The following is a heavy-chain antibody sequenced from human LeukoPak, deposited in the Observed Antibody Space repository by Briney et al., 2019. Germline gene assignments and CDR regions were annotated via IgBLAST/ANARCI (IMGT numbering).Heavy chain of an antibody. CDR3: AKASGGYDSSGYFYYFDY. D-gene: IGHD3-22*01. J-gene: IGHJ4*02. CDR2: ISGSGGST. V-gene: IGHV3-23*01. Sequence: PGGSRRLSCAASGFTFSSYAMSWVRQAPGKGLEWVAAISGSGGSTYYADSVKGRFTISRDNSKNTLYLQMNSLRAEDTAVYYCAKASGGYDSSGYFYYFDYWGQGTLVTVSS. CDR1: GFTFSSYA.